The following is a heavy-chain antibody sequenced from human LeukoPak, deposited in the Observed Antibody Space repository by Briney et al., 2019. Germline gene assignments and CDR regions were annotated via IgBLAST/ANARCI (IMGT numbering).Heavy chain of an antibody. D-gene: IGHD3-16*01. J-gene: IGHJ4*02. Sequence: SETLSLTCTVSGGSVTSYYWSWVRQSPGKGLEWIGYIHYSGDTNYNPSLKSRVTMSVDTSKNQFSLKLSSVTASDTAVYYCARYDWDKYFDYWGQGALVTVSS. CDR1: GGSVTSYY. CDR3: ARYDWDKYFDY. V-gene: IGHV4-59*02. CDR2: IHYSGDT.